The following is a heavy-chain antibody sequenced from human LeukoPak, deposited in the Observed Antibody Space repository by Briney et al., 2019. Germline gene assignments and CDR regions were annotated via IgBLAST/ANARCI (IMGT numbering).Heavy chain of an antibody. V-gene: IGHV3-23*01. CDR2: ISGSGGST. CDR3: ARGTWFGELSVDY. CDR1: GFTFSSYA. Sequence: GGSLRLSCAASGFTFSSYAMSWVRQAPGKGLERVSAISGSGGSTYYADSVKGRFTISRDNSKNTLYLQMNSLRAEDTAVYYCARGTWFGELSVDYWGQGTLDTVSS. D-gene: IGHD3-10*01. J-gene: IGHJ4*02.